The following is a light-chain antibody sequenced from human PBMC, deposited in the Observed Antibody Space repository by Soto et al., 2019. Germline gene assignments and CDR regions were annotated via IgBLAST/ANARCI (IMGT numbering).Light chain of an antibody. CDR3: SAFTGTTYV. CDR2: DVS. Sequence: ALTQPASVSGSPGQSITISCTGTSIDVGGNKYVSWYQHYPGKAPKLMICDVSNRPSGVSNRFSGSKSGNTASLTISGLQAEDEADYYCSAFTGTTYVFGTGTKVTVL. V-gene: IGLV2-14*03. J-gene: IGLJ1*01. CDR1: SIDVGGNKY.